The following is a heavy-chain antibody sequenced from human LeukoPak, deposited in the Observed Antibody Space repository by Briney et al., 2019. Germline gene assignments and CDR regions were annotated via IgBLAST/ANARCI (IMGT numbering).Heavy chain of an antibody. D-gene: IGHD3-22*01. Sequence: SETLSLTCTVSGGSISSYYWSWIRQPPGEGLEWIGYIYYSGSTNYNPSLKSRVTISVDTSKNQFSLKLSSVTAADTAVYYCATGDDSSGYYYVDYWGQGTLVTVSS. CDR3: ATGDDSSGYYYVDY. V-gene: IGHV4-59*01. J-gene: IGHJ4*02. CDR1: GGSISSYY. CDR2: IYYSGST.